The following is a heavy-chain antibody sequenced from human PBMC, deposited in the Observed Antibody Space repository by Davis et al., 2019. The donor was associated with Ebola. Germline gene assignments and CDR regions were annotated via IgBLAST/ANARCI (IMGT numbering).Heavy chain of an antibody. CDR1: GYSFTSYW. Sequence: GESLKISCKGSGYSFTSYWIGWVRQMPGKGLEWMGIIYPGDSDTRYSPSFQGQVTISADKSISTAYLQWSSLKASDTAMYYCARRIEMYYYDSSGYYTGNYFDYWGQGTLVTVSS. V-gene: IGHV5-51*01. J-gene: IGHJ4*02. D-gene: IGHD3-22*01. CDR2: IYPGDSDT. CDR3: ARRIEMYYYDSSGYYTGNYFDY.